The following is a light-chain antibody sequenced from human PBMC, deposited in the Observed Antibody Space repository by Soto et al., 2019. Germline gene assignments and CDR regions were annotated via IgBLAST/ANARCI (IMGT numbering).Light chain of an antibody. Sequence: DIQMTQSPSSLSASVGDRVTITCRASQGISNYLAWYQQKPGKVPKLLIYAASTLQSGVPSRFSGSGSGTDFTLTISSLQHEDVATYYCQKYNSGPWTYGQGNKVEIK. CDR2: AAS. CDR3: QKYNSGPWT. V-gene: IGKV1-27*01. CDR1: QGISNY. J-gene: IGKJ1*01.